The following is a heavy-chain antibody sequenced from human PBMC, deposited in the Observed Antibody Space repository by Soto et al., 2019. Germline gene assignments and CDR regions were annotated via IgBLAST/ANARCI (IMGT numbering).Heavy chain of an antibody. CDR1: GYIFTAYS. CDR3: AREENCSDGICYSEYFQR. V-gene: IGHV1-46*01. Sequence: QVQLVQSGAEVKKPGASVKVSCKASGYIFTAYSMHWVRQAPGQGLEWMGVVNPSGGSTNYAQKFQGRITMTRDTSTSTVYMDLSSLTSEDTDVYYCAREENCSDGICYSEYFQRWGQGTLVTVSS. D-gene: IGHD2-15*01. CDR2: VNPSGGST. J-gene: IGHJ1*01.